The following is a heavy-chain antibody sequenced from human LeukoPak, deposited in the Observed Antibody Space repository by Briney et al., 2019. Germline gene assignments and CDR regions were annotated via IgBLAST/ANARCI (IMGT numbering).Heavy chain of an antibody. J-gene: IGHJ4*02. Sequence: GGSLRLSCAASGSTFNIYNMNWVRQAPGKGLEWVSYITSDSITIYYADSVKGRFTISRDNSKNTLYLQMNSLRAEDTAVYYCVKGPLRWNYWGQGTLVTVSS. D-gene: IGHD4-23*01. CDR1: GSTFNIYN. CDR3: VKGPLRWNY. V-gene: IGHV3-23*03. CDR2: ITSDSITI.